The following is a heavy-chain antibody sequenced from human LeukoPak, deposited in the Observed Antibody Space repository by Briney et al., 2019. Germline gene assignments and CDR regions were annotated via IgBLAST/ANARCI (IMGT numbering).Heavy chain of an antibody. CDR1: GGSISSYY. CDR3: ARKRGYYGSGSYLAFDI. Sequence: SETLSLTCTVSGGSISSYYWSWIRQPPGKGLEWIGYIYYSGSTNYNPSLKSRVTISVDTSKDQFSLKLSSVTAADTAVYYCARKRGYYGSGSYLAFDIWGQGTMVTVSS. J-gene: IGHJ3*02. CDR2: IYYSGST. D-gene: IGHD3-10*01. V-gene: IGHV4-59*12.